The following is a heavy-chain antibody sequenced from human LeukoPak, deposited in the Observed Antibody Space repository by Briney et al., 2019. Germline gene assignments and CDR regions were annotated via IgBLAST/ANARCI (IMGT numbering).Heavy chain of an antibody. Sequence: SVKVSCKASGGTFSSYAISWVRQAPGQGLEWMGRIIPILGIASYAQKFQGRVTITADKSTSTAYMELSSLRSEDTAVYYCASMGGVYYYYGMDVWGQGTTVTVSS. CDR2: IIPILGIA. CDR1: GGTFSSYA. V-gene: IGHV1-69*04. D-gene: IGHD1-26*01. CDR3: ASMGGVYYYYGMDV. J-gene: IGHJ6*02.